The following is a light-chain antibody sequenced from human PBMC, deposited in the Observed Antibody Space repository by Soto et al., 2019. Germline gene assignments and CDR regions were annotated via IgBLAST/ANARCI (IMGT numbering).Light chain of an antibody. CDR2: GAS. V-gene: IGKV3-20*01. CDR1: QIVSSSY. CDR3: QQYDSSPVT. J-gene: IGKJ1*01. Sequence: EIVLTQSPGTLSLSPGERATLSCRASQIVSSSYLAWYQQKLGQAPRLLIYGASSRATGIPDRFSGSGSGTDFTLTISRLEPEDFAVYYCQQYDSSPVTFGQGTKVEIK.